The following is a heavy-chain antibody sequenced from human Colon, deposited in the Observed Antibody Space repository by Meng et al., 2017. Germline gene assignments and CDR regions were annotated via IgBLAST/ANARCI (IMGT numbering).Heavy chain of an antibody. CDR1: GCDINSYY. CDR3: ARGVETMIRGVKWYFDL. Sequence: QVQTPELGPGLVAPSATLSHTCTVSGCDINSYYWSWLRQSPGKGLEWLGCVYSSGSACYSPSLKSRLNMSVDRTKNQLSLKVTSVTAADTAVYYCARGVETMIRGVKWYFDLWGRGALVTVSS. V-gene: IGHV4-4*07. CDR2: VYSSGSA. J-gene: IGHJ2*01. D-gene: IGHD3-10*01.